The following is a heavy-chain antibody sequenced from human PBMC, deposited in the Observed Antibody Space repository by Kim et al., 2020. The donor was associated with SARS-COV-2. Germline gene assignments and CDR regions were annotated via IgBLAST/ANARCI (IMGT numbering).Heavy chain of an antibody. V-gene: IGHV1-8*01. D-gene: IGHD3-10*01. Sequence: YAQKFQGRVTMTRNTSISTAYMELSSLRSEDTAVYYCARGRGSGRNRFDYWGQGTLVTVSS. J-gene: IGHJ4*02. CDR3: ARGRGSGRNRFDY.